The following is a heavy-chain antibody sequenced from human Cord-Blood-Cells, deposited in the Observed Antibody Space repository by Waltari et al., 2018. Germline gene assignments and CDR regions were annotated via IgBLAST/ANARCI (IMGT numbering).Heavy chain of an antibody. D-gene: IGHD6-13*01. J-gene: IGHJ3*02. CDR1: GFTFDDYA. CDR3: AKDYGSSWYAFDI. V-gene: IGHV3-9*01. CDR2: ISLNSDRI. Sequence: EVQLVESGGGLVQPGRSLRLSCAASGFTFDDYAMHWVWQAPGKGLEWVSGISLNSDRIGYADSVNGRFTISRDNAKNSLYLQMNSLRAEDTALYYCAKDYGSSWYAFDIWGQGTMVTVSS.